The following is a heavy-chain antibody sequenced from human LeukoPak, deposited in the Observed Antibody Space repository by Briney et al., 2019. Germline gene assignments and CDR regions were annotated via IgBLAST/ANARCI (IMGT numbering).Heavy chain of an antibody. CDR2: INPNSGGT. J-gene: IGHJ3*02. Sequence: GASVKVSCKASGYTFTGYYMHWVRQAPGQGLEWMGWINPNSGGTNYVQKFQGRVAMTRDTSISTAYMELSRLRSDDTAVYYCGRDPPFWSGYGAFDIWGQGTMVTVSS. CDR3: GRDPPFWSGYGAFDI. V-gene: IGHV1-2*02. D-gene: IGHD3-3*01. CDR1: GYTFTGYY.